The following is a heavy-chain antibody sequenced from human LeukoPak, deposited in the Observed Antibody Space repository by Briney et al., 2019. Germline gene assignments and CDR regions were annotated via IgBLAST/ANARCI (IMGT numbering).Heavy chain of an antibody. CDR1: GYTFTSYY. J-gene: IGHJ3*02. CDR2: INPSGGST. Sequence: ASVKVSCKASGYTFTSYYMHWVRQAPGQGLEWMGIINPSGGSTSYAQKFQGRVTMTRDMSTSTVYVELSGLRSEDTAVYYCASGRGAFDIRGQGTMVTVSS. V-gene: IGHV1-46*01. CDR3: ASGRGAFDI. D-gene: IGHD5-12*01.